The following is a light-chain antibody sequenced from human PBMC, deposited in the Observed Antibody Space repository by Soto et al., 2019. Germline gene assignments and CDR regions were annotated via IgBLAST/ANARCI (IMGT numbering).Light chain of an antibody. CDR1: QGISNY. CDR3: QKYTNVPA. J-gene: IGKJ4*01. V-gene: IGKV1-27*01. CDR2: AAS. Sequence: DIQMTQSPSSLSASVGDRVTITCRASQGISNYLAWYQQIPGKVPKILISAASTLQSGVPSRFSGSGSGTDFTLTISSLQPEDVATYYCQKYTNVPAFGGGTKVEIK.